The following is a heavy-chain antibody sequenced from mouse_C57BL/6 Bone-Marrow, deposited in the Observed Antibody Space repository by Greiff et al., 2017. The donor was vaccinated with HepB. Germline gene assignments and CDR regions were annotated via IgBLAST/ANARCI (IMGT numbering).Heavy chain of an antibody. CDR2: ISSGGSYT. V-gene: IGHV5-6*01. D-gene: IGHD2-3*01. J-gene: IGHJ3*01. Sequence: EVKLMESGGDLVKPGGSLKLSCAASGFTFSSYGMSWVRQTPDKRLEWVATISSGGSYTYYPDSVKGRFTISRDNAKNTLYLQMSSLKSEDTAMYYCARLDYDGYYAWFAYWGQGTLVTVSA. CDR1: GFTFSSYG. CDR3: ARLDYDGYYAWFAY.